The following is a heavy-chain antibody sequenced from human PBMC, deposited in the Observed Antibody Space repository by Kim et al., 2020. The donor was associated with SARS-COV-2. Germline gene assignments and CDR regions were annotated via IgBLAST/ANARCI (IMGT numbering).Heavy chain of an antibody. V-gene: IGHV3-21*06. CDR2: ISSSSTYI. CDR3: ARGALDGGYGMDV. J-gene: IGHJ6*02. CDR1: GFTFSSNT. D-gene: IGHD2-15*01. Sequence: GGSLRLSCAASGFTFSSNTMNWVRQAPGKGLEWVSYISSSSTYIYYADSLKGRFTISRDNAKNSLYLQVNSLRAEDTAVYYCARGALDGGYGMDVWGPGTTVTVSS.